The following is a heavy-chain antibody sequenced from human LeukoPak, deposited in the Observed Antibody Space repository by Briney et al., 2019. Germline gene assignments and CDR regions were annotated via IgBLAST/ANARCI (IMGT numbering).Heavy chain of an antibody. D-gene: IGHD2-15*01. Sequence: GESLKISCKGSGYRFTNYWIGWVRQMPGKGLEWMGTIYPGDSDTRYSPSFQGQVIISADKSISTAYLQWSSLKASDTAMYYCARGYCSGGSCYAFDYWGQGTLITVSS. V-gene: IGHV5-51*01. CDR1: GYRFTNYW. CDR3: ARGYCSGGSCYAFDY. J-gene: IGHJ4*02. CDR2: IYPGDSDT.